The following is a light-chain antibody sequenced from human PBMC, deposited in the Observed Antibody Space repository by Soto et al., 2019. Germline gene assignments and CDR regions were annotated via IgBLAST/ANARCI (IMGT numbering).Light chain of an antibody. CDR2: YVT. CDR1: SSDIGGQKS. V-gene: IGLV2-14*03. J-gene: IGLJ3*02. CDR3: GSFTSSTTRV. Sequence: QSALTQPASVSGSPGQSITISCTGTSSDIGGQKSVSWFQHHPGKAPKLMIYYVTNRPSGVSNRFSGSKSGNTASLTISGLQAEDEADYYCGSFTSSTTRVFGGGTKLTVL.